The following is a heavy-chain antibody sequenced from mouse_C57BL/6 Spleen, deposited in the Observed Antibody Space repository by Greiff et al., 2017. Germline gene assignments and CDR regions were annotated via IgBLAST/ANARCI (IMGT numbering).Heavy chain of an antibody. CDR2: ISYDGSN. J-gene: IGHJ3*01. V-gene: IGHV3-6*01. CDR3: ARSLTGEFAY. CDR1: GYSITSGYY. D-gene: IGHD1-1*01. Sequence: VQLKESGPGLVKPSQSLSLTCSVTGYSITSGYYWNWIRQFPGNKLEWMGYISYDGSNNYNPSLKNRISITRDTSKNQFFLKLNSVTTEDTATYYCARSLTGEFAYWGQGTLVTVSA.